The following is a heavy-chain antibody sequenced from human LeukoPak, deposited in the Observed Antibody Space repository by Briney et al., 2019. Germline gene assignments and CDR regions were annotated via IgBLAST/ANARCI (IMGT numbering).Heavy chain of an antibody. CDR3: ARIDYGDYFDI. D-gene: IGHD4-17*01. CDR2: ISSSSSYI. CDR1: GFTFSSYS. J-gene: IGHJ3*02. Sequence: GGSLRLSCAASGFTFSSYSMNWVRQAPGKGLEWASSISSSSSYIYYADSVKGRFTISRDNAKNSLYLQMNSLRAEDTAVYYCARIDYGDYFDIWGQGTMVTVSS. V-gene: IGHV3-21*01.